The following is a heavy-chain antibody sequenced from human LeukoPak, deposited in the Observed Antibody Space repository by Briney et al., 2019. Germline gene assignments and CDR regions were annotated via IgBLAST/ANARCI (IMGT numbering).Heavy chain of an antibody. V-gene: IGHV4-4*02. CDR2: IYHTGST. D-gene: IGHD1-26*01. CDR1: GGSISTTNW. Sequence: SGTLSLTCAVSGGSISTTNWWNWVRQPPGKGLEWIGEIYHTGSTNYNPSLKSRVTISVDTSKNQFSLKLSSVTAADTAVYYCARGGSGNYHYYYYYMDVWGKGTTVTVSS. J-gene: IGHJ6*03. CDR3: ARGGSGNYHYYYYYMDV.